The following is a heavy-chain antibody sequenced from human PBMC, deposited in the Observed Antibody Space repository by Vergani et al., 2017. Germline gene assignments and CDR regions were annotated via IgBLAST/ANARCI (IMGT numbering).Heavy chain of an antibody. CDR3: AKQYFVSGNYLFDY. V-gene: IGHV3-23*04. CDR2: ISGSGVSA. J-gene: IGHJ4*02. CDR1: EFTFRNYA. Sequence: EVQLVESGGGLVQPGGSLRLTCAASEFTFRNYAMNWVRQAPGKGLEWVSGISGSGVSAYYTDSVKGRFTISRDNSKNMLFLQMNNLRTEDTAIYYCAKQYFVSGNYLFDYWGQGTLVTVSS. D-gene: IGHD3-10*01.